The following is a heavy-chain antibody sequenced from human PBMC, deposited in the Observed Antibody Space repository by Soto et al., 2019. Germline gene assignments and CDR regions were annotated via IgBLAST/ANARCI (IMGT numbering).Heavy chain of an antibody. Sequence: SVKVSCKASGGTFSSYAISWVRQAPGQGLEWMGGIIPIFGTANYAQKFQGRVTITADESTSTAYMELSSLRSEDTAVYYCATDPYGSGSYYRGYYGMDVCGQRTTVTVSS. CDR3: ATDPYGSGSYYRGYYGMDV. D-gene: IGHD3-10*01. CDR2: IIPIFGTA. CDR1: GGTFSSYA. J-gene: IGHJ6*02. V-gene: IGHV1-69*13.